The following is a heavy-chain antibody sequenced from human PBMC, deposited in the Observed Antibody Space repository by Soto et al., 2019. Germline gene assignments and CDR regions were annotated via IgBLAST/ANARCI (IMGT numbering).Heavy chain of an antibody. CDR1: GDSISRSSFY. CDR3: ARRRIVPTTNFDY. J-gene: IGHJ4*02. V-gene: IGHV4-39*01. CDR2: IFHTGAT. Sequence: PSETLSLTCTDSGDSISRSSFYWCWIRQPPGKGLEWIGHIFHTGATYQNPTLKSRLRMSVDTSKNQFSLNLSSVTATDTAVYYCARRRIVPTTNFDYWGQGTLVTVSS. D-gene: IGHD1-26*01.